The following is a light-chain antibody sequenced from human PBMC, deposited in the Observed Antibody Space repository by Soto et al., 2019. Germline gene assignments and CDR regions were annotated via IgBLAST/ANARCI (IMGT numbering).Light chain of an antibody. CDR1: SSNIGSNY. Sequence: QSVLTQPPSASGTPGQRVTISCSGSSSNIGSNYVYWYQQLPGTAPKLLIYRNNQRPSGVPDRFSGSKSGTSASLAISGLRPEDEADYYCAAWDDSLSGRIFGTGTKVTVL. CDR3: AAWDDSLSGRI. V-gene: IGLV1-47*01. CDR2: RNN. J-gene: IGLJ1*01.